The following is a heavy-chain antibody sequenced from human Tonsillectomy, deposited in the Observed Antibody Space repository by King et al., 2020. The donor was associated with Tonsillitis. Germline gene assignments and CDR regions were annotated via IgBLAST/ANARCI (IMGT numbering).Heavy chain of an antibody. V-gene: IGHV3-23*04. J-gene: IGHJ1*01. CDR1: GCTFRSHA. D-gene: IGHD1/OR15-1a*01. Sequence: VQLVESGGGLVQPGGSLRLSCVASGCTFRSHAMGWVRQAPGKVLDVVSSVSGSGGTINYADSVKGRFTISRDNSKNTVSRQMNSLGAEDTAVYYGAKVNSLRVTTGWHNEYLQTWTHGTLVTVS. CDR3: AKVNSLRVTTGWHNEYLQT. CDR2: VSGSGGTI.